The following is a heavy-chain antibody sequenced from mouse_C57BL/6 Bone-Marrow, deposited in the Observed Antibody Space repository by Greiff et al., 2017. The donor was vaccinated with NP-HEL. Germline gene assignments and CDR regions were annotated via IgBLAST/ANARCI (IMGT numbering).Heavy chain of an antibody. CDR1: GFTFSDFY. V-gene: IGHV7-1*01. CDR3: ARDAAAYYSNYDYAMDY. D-gene: IGHD2-5*01. J-gene: IGHJ4*01. Sequence: EVQVVESGGGLVQSGRSLRLSCATSGFTFSDFYMAWVRQAPGKGLEWIAASRNKANDYTTEYSASVKGLFIVSRDTSQSILYLKMNALRAEDTAIYYCARDAAAYYSNYDYAMDYWGQGTSVTVSS. CDR2: SRNKANDYTT.